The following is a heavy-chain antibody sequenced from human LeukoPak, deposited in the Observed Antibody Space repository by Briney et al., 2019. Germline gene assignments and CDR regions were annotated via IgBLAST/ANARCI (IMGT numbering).Heavy chain of an antibody. CDR2: ISAYNGNT. D-gene: IGHD6-13*01. Sequence: ASVKVSCKASGYTFTSYGISWVRQASGQGLEWMGWISAYNGNTNYAQKLQGRVTMTTDTSTSTAYMELRSLRSDDTAVYYCARVALYSSSWYGAFDIWGQGTMVTVSS. CDR1: GYTFTSYG. J-gene: IGHJ3*02. CDR3: ARVALYSSSWYGAFDI. V-gene: IGHV1-18*01.